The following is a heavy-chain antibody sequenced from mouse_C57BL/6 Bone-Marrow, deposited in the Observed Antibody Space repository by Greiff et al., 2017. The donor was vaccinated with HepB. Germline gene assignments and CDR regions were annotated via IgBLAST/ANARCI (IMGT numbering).Heavy chain of an antibody. CDR3: ARNPLYYYGAWFAY. V-gene: IGHV1-81*01. CDR1: GYTFTSYG. Sequence: QVQLKESGAELARPGASVKLSCKASGYTFTSYGISWVKQRTGQGLEWIGEIYPRSGNTYYNEKFKGKATLTADKSSSTAYMELRSLTSEDSAVYFCARNPLYYYGAWFAYWGQGTLVTVSA. J-gene: IGHJ3*01. CDR2: IYPRSGNT. D-gene: IGHD1-1*01.